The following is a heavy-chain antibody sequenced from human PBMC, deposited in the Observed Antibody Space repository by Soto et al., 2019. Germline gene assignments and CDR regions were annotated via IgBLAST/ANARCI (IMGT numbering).Heavy chain of an antibody. CDR2: IIPRFGTA. D-gene: IGHD3-22*01. V-gene: IGHV1-69*01. CDR1: GGTFSSYA. CDR3: EKVKYDSSRYYRNFDY. Sequence: QVQLVQSGADVKKPGSSVNVSCKASGGTFSSYAISWVRQAPGQGLEWVGGIIPRFGTANYAQKFQGRVTITADESTSTAYMELSTLRSEDTAMYYCEKVKYDSSRYYRNFDYWGQGTLVTVSS. J-gene: IGHJ4*02.